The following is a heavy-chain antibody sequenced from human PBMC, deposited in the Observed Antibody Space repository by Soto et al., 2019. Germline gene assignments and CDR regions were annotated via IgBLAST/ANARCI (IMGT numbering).Heavy chain of an antibody. V-gene: IGHV3-48*02. CDR2: ISSSSRTI. J-gene: IGHJ4*02. Sequence: PGGSLRLSCAASGVTFSSYSMNWVRQAPGKGLEWVAYISSSSRTIYYADSVKGRFTISRDNVKNSLYLQMNSLRDEDTAVYYCASGYYDFWSDFDYWGQGTLVTGSS. CDR1: GVTFSSYS. D-gene: IGHD3-3*01. CDR3: ASGYYDFWSDFDY.